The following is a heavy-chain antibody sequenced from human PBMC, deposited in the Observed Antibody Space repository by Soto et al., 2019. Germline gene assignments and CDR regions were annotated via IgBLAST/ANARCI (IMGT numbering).Heavy chain of an antibody. D-gene: IGHD2-2*03. Sequence: SEILCLTCAVYGGSFSGYYWSWIRQPPGKGLEWIGEINHSGSTNYNPSLKSRVTISVDTSKNQFSLKLSSVTAADTAVYYCAIFPGYCSSTSCSRLDPWGQGTLVTVSS. CDR2: INHSGST. CDR3: AIFPGYCSSTSCSRLDP. V-gene: IGHV4-34*01. J-gene: IGHJ5*02. CDR1: GGSFSGYY.